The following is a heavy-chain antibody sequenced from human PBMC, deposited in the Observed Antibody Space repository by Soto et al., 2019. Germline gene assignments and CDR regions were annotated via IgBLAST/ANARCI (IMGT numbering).Heavy chain of an antibody. J-gene: IGHJ4*02. D-gene: IGHD3-22*01. CDR2: IYYSGST. CDR1: VGSVSSGSYY. Sequence: LSLTCTVSVGSVSSGSYYCSWIRQPPGKGLEWIGYIYYSGSTNYNPSLKSRVTISVDTSKNQFSLKLSSVTAADTAVYYCAREGYYDSSGYYYNYFDYWGQGTLVTVSS. CDR3: AREGYYDSSGYYYNYFDY. V-gene: IGHV4-61*01.